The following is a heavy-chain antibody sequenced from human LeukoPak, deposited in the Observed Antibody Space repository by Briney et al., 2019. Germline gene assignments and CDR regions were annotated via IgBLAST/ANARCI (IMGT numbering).Heavy chain of an antibody. J-gene: IGHJ6*03. Sequence: PGGSLRLSCAASAFTFRNYNMNWVRQAPGKGLEWVSAISGSGGSTYYADSVKGRFTISRDNSKNTLYLQMNSLRAEDTAVYYCARSSGEEEWELPKPKHNDYYYYYYMDVWGKGTTVTVSS. CDR3: ARSSGEEEWELPKPKHNDYYYYYYMDV. CDR2: ISGSGGST. CDR1: AFTFRNYN. V-gene: IGHV3-23*01. D-gene: IGHD1-26*01.